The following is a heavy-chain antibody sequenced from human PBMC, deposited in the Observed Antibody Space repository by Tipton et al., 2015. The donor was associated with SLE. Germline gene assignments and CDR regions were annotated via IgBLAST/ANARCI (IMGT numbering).Heavy chain of an antibody. V-gene: IGHV4-34*01. CDR3: AREGDYSSGWYNWFDP. CDR1: GGSFSGYY. D-gene: IGHD6-19*01. Sequence: TLSLTCAVYGGSFSGYYWSWIRQPPGKGLEWIGEINHSGSTNYNPSLKSRVTISVDTSKNQFSLKLSSVTAADTAVYYCAREGDYSSGWYNWFDPWGQGTLVTVSP. J-gene: IGHJ5*02. CDR2: INHSGST.